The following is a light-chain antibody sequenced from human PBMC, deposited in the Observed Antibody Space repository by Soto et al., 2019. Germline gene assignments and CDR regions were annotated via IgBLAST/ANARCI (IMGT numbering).Light chain of an antibody. Sequence: QLVLTQSPSTSGTPGQRVTISCSGSSSNIGGNLVNWYQQIPGTSPKLLIYNNNQRPSGVPARFSGSKSGTSASLAISGLQSEDEADYYCAVCDDSLNGVLFGGGTKLTVL. V-gene: IGLV1-44*01. J-gene: IGLJ2*01. CDR2: NNN. CDR1: SSNIGGNL. CDR3: AVCDDSLNGVL.